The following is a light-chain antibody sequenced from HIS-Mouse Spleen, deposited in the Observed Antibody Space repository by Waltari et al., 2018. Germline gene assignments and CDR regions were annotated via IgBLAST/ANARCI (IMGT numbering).Light chain of an antibody. V-gene: IGLV3-21*03. CDR2: DAS. CDR1: NIGSKS. Sequence: SYVLTQPPSVSVAPGKTARITCGGNNIGSKSVHWYLQKPGQAPVLVVYDASDRPSGIPERFSGSNSGNTATLTISRVEAGDEADYYCQVWDSSSDHVVFGGGTKLTVL. CDR3: QVWDSSSDHVV. J-gene: IGLJ2*01.